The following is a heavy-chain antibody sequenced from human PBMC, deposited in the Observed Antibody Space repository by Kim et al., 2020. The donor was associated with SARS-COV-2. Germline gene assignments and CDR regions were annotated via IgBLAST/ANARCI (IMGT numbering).Heavy chain of an antibody. Sequence: STSYNPSLKIRVTISVDTSKNQFSLKLSSVTAADTAVYYCARHMIYWFDPWGQGTLVTVSS. CDR3: ARHMIYWFDP. CDR2: ST. J-gene: IGHJ5*02. V-gene: IGHV4-39*01. D-gene: IGHD3-16*01.